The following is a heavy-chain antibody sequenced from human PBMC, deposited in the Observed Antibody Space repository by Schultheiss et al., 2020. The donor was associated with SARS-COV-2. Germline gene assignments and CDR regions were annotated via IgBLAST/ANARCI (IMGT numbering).Heavy chain of an antibody. CDR1: GFTFSSYG. Sequence: GGSLRLSCAASGFTFSSYGMHWVRQAPGKGLEWVAVIWYDGSNKYYADSVKGRFTISRDNSKNTLYLQMNSLRAEDTAIYYCARGHETEYDILTGVYDFWGQGTLVTVSS. CDR2: IWYDGSNK. V-gene: IGHV3-33*01. D-gene: IGHD3-9*01. J-gene: IGHJ4*02. CDR3: ARGHETEYDILTGVYDF.